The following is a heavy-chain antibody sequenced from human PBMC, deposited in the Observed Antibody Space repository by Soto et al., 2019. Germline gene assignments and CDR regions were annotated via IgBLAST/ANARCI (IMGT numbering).Heavy chain of an antibody. D-gene: IGHD6-13*01. CDR3: ARDSSSWLNDAFDI. CDR1: GYTFTSYG. Sequence: ASVKVSCKASGYTFTSYGISWVRQAPGQGLEWMGWVSAYNGNTNYAQKLQGRVTMTTDTSTNTAYMELRSLRSDDTAVYYCARDSSSWLNDAFDIWGQGTMVTVSS. V-gene: IGHV1-18*01. CDR2: VSAYNGNT. J-gene: IGHJ3*02.